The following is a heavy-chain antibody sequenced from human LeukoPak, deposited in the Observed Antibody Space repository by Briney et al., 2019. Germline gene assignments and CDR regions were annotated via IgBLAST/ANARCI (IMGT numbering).Heavy chain of an antibody. CDR1: GFTFSSYA. V-gene: IGHV3-33*01. D-gene: IGHD2-21*01. Sequence: PGRSLRLPCAASGFTFSSYAMHWVRQAPGKGLEWVAVVWKDGSNKYYADSVKGRFTISRDNSKNTVYLQMNSLRAEDTAVYYCASMSCFACGFDYWGQGTLVTVSS. CDR3: ASMSCFACGFDY. J-gene: IGHJ4*02. CDR2: VWKDGSNK.